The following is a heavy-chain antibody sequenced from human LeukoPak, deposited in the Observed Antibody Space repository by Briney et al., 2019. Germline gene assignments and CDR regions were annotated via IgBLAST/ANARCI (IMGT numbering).Heavy chain of an antibody. Sequence: GGSLRLSCAASGLTFSRYAMHWVRQAPGKGLEWVGFIRSEAYGGTTEYAASVKGRFTIARDDSKSIAYLQMNSLKTEDTAMYYCARDGCGSTSCYPVFDFWGQGTLVTVSS. V-gene: IGHV3-49*04. CDR2: IRSEAYGGTT. J-gene: IGHJ4*02. CDR3: ARDGCGSTSCYPVFDF. D-gene: IGHD2-2*01. CDR1: GLTFSRYA.